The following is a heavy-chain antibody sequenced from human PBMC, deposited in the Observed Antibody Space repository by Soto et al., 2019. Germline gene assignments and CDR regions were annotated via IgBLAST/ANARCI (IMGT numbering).Heavy chain of an antibody. J-gene: IGHJ4*02. CDR1: GYTFTSHG. V-gene: IGHV1-18*01. D-gene: IGHD4-17*01. CDR3: ARSNRDYACKAAY. Sequence: ASVKVSCKSSGYTFTSHGITWVRQAPGQGLELVGWISGYNGDTNYAQKFQGRVNMTTDTFTSTAYMDLRRLTSDDTAVYYRARSNRDYACKAAYWGQGTRVTVAS. CDR2: ISGYNGDT.